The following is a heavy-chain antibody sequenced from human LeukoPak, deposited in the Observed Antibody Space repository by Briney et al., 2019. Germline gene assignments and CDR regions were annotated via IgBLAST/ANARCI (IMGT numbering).Heavy chain of an antibody. CDR1: GFTLSSYS. CDR3: ARGYSNYGYVFDI. J-gene: IGHJ3*02. V-gene: IGHV3-21*01. D-gene: IGHD4-11*01. CDR2: ISSSSSYI. Sequence: GGSLRLSCAASGFTLSSYSMNWVRQAPGKGLEWVSSISSSSSYIYSADSVKGRFTISRDNAKNPLYLQMNSLRAEDTALYYCARGYSNYGYVFDIWGQGTTVTVSS.